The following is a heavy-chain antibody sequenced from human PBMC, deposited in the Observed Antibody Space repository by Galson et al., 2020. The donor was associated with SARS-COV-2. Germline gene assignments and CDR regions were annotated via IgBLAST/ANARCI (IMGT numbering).Heavy chain of an antibody. Sequence: GGSLRLSCATSGFIFSDSAIHWVRQASGKGLEWVGRIRSKANSHATTYASSVKGRFTISRDDSKNTADLQMSSLTTEDTAVYYCTIRLVASDTEQFDYWGQGTLVTVSS. CDR2: IRSKANSHAT. J-gene: IGHJ4*02. CDR3: TIRLVASDTEQFDY. D-gene: IGHD2-2*01. V-gene: IGHV3-73*01. CDR1: GFIFSDSA.